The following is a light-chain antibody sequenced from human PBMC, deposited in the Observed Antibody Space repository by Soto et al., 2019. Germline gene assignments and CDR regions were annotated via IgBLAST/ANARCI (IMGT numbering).Light chain of an antibody. J-gene: IGKJ4*01. Sequence: EIVMTQSPAPLSVSPGARATLSCRASQSVSSNLAWYQQKPGQAPRLLIYGASTRATGIPDRFSGSGSGTAFTLTISSLQSEDFAVSYGQQYNNWPLTFGGGTKVYIK. CDR2: GAS. CDR3: QQYNNWPLT. V-gene: IGKV3-15*01. CDR1: QSVSSN.